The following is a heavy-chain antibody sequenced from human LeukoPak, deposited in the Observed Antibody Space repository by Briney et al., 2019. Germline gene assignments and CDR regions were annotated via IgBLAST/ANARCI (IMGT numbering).Heavy chain of an antibody. CDR2: LTDSGDAT. J-gene: IGHJ4*02. D-gene: IGHD2-2*01. V-gene: IGHV3-23*01. CDR1: GFTFSHYA. Sequence: GGSLRLSCAVSGFTFSHYALSWVRQAPGTGLEWVGSLTDSGDATYYADSVKGRLAISRDNSKNTLYLQMNSLRAEDTAVYYCAKAYGYCTTTSCSHEEFDYWGQGTLVTVSS. CDR3: AKAYGYCTTTSCSHEEFDY.